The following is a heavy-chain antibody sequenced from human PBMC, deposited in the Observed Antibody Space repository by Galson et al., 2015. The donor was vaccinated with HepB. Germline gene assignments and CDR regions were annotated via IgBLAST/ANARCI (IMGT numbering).Heavy chain of an antibody. CDR3: AKSHHRWYEVTDY. Sequence: SLRLSCAASGFTFSSYSMNWVRQAPGKGLEWVSYISSSSDRIYYADSVKGRFTVSRDNAKNSLFLQMNSLRAEDTAVYYCAKSHHRWYEVTDYWGQGTLVAVSS. V-gene: IGHV3-48*04. D-gene: IGHD6-13*01. J-gene: IGHJ4*02. CDR2: ISSSSDRI. CDR1: GFTFSSYS.